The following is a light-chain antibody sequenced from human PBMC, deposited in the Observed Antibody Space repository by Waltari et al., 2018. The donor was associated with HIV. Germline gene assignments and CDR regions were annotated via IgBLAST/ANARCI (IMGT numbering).Light chain of an antibody. CDR3: MQGSHWPHT. CDR1: QSLVYSDGSTN. Sequence: DVVMTQSPLFLPVTLGEPASISCRSSQSLVYSDGSTNLCWFHQRPGQSPRRLIYQVSNRDSGVPDRFSGSGSGTDFTLKISRVEAEDVGLYYCMQGSHWPHTLGQGTKLEIK. V-gene: IGKV2-30*01. CDR2: QVS. J-gene: IGKJ2*01.